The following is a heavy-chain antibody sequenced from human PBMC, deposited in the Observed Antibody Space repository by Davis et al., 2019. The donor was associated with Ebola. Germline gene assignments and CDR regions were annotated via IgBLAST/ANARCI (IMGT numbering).Heavy chain of an antibody. CDR1: GLTFSGSA. V-gene: IGHV3-73*01. CDR3: TQSGNDFDY. D-gene: IGHD4-23*01. J-gene: IGHJ4*02. Sequence: GGSLRLSCAASGLTFSGSAMHWVRQASGKGLEWVGRIRSKANSYATAYAASVKGRFTISRDDSKNTAYLQMNSLKTEDTAVYYCTQSGNDFDYWGQGTLVTVSS. CDR2: IRSKANSYAT.